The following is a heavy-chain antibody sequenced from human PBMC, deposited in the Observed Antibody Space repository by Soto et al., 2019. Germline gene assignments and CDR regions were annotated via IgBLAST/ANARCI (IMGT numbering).Heavy chain of an antibody. Sequence: GGSLRLSCAASGFTFSSYNVHWVRQAPGKGLQWVALISYGGSNKYYADSVKGRFTISRDNSENTLYLQMDSLRVEDTAVYYCATGTVTTSSSGFLDYWGQGTLVTVSS. CDR1: GFTFSSYN. D-gene: IGHD4-17*01. J-gene: IGHJ4*02. V-gene: IGHV3-30-3*01. CDR3: ATGTVTTSSSGFLDY. CDR2: ISYGGSNK.